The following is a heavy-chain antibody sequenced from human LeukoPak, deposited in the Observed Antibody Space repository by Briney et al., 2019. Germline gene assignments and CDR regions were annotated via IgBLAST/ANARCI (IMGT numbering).Heavy chain of an antibody. V-gene: IGHV5-10-1*01. CDR3: ARRQWLANYRNWYFDL. Sequence: GESLRISCKGSGYSFTSYWISWVRQMPGKDLEWTGRIDPSDSYTNYSPSFQGHVTISADKSISTAYLQWSSLKASDTAMYYCARRQWLANYRNWYFDLWGRGTLVTVSS. CDR1: GYSFTSYW. CDR2: IDPSDSYT. J-gene: IGHJ2*01. D-gene: IGHD6-19*01.